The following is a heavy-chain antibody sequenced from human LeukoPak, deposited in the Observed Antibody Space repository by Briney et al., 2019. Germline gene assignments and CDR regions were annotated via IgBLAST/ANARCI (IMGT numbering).Heavy chain of an antibody. CDR3: ARETNQLLYEAASRGYSYVEWFDP. Sequence: PSETLSLTCTVSGGSISSYYWSWIRQTAGKGLEWIGRIYTSGSTNYNPSLKSRVTMSVDTSKNQFSLKLSSVTAADTAVYYCARETNQLLYEAASRGYSYVEWFDPWGQGTLVTVSS. V-gene: IGHV4-4*07. J-gene: IGHJ5*02. CDR2: IYTSGST. CDR1: GGSISSYY. D-gene: IGHD5-18*01.